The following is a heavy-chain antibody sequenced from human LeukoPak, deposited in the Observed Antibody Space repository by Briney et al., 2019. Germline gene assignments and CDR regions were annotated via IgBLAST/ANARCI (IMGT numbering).Heavy chain of an antibody. Sequence: GASVKVSCKASGYTFTGYYMHWVRQAPGQGLEWMGGIIPIFGTANYAQKFQGRVTITTDESTSTAYMELSSLRSEDTAVYYCARGPKGYSYGYEYYFDYWGQGTLVTVSS. V-gene: IGHV1-69*05. CDR1: GYTFTGYY. J-gene: IGHJ4*02. D-gene: IGHD5-18*01. CDR2: IIPIFGTA. CDR3: ARGPKGYSYGYEYYFDY.